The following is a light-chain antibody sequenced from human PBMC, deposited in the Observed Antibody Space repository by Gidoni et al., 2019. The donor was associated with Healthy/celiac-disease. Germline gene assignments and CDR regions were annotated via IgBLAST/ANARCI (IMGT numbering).Light chain of an antibody. CDR3: QQYNSIEYS. CDR1: QSISSW. J-gene: IGKJ2*03. V-gene: IGKV1-5*03. CDR2: KAS. Sequence: DIQMTQSPSTLSASVGDRVTITCRASQSISSWLAWYQQKPGKAPKLLIYKASSLESGVPSRFSGSGSGTEFTLTISSLQPDDFATYYCQQYNSIEYSFXXXTKLEIK.